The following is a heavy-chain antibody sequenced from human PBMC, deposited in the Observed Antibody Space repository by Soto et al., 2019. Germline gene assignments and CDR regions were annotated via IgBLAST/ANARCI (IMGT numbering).Heavy chain of an antibody. Sequence: SVTLSLTCTVAGGSISTYYLSWIRQPPGKGLEWSGYIYYNGRTNYNPSLESRVTISLDTSKSQFSLKLSSVSAADTAVYYCARDGSGYDFWSGPYFFDYWGPGTLVTVSS. CDR3: ARDGSGYDFWSGPYFFDY. V-gene: IGHV4-59*01. J-gene: IGHJ4*02. D-gene: IGHD3-3*01. CDR1: GGSISTYY. CDR2: IYYNGRT.